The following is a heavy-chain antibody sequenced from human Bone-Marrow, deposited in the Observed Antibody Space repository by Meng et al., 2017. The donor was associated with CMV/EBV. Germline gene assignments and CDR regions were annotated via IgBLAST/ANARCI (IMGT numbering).Heavy chain of an antibody. CDR3: ARDSGSYHFDY. CDR1: CDTLLGYY. Sequence: QLQRFQTVAELKNTVASVMVSCKASCDTLLGYYMHWGRHAPAEGLERWGWTNPTSGGTNDAQKFQGRVTMTRDTSISTAYMELSRLRSDDTAVYYCARDSGSYHFDYWGQGTLVTVSS. CDR2: TNPTSGGT. V-gene: IGHV1-2*02. D-gene: IGHD1-26*01. J-gene: IGHJ4*02.